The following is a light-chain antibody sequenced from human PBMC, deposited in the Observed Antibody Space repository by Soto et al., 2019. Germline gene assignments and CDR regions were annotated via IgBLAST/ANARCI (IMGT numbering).Light chain of an antibody. CDR2: DAS. V-gene: IGKV3-11*01. CDR1: QSVSSY. J-gene: IGKJ5*01. CDR3: QQRSNWPPIT. Sequence: EIVVTQSPATLSLSPEERATLSCSASQSVSSYLAWYQQKPGQAPRLLIYDASNRATGIPARFSGSGSGTDFTLTISSLEPEDFAVYYCQQRSNWPPITFGQGTRLEMK.